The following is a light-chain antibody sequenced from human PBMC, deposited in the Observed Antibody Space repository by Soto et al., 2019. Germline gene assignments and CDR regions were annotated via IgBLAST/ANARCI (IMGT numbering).Light chain of an antibody. CDR2: KAS. CDR1: QSISSW. J-gene: IGKJ1*01. V-gene: IGKV1-5*03. CDR3: QQRGNWPRT. Sequence: IQVTQSPSSLSASVGDRVTITCRASQSISSWLAWYQQKPGKAPKLLIYKASSLESGVPSRFSGSGSGTEFTLTISSLEPEDFAVYYCQQRGNWPRTFGQGTKVE.